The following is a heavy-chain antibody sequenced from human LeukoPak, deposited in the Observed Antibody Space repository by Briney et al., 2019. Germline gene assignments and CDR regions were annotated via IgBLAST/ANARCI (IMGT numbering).Heavy chain of an antibody. CDR3: ASWTGYCGGDCYSNDAFDI. Sequence: GASVKVSCKASGYTFTSYYMHWVRHPPGQGLEWMGIINPSGGSTSYAQKFQGRLTMTRDTSTSTVYMELSSLRSEDTAVYYCASWTGYCGGDCYSNDAFDIWGQGTMVTVSS. J-gene: IGHJ3*02. V-gene: IGHV1-46*01. CDR2: INPSGGST. D-gene: IGHD2-21*02. CDR1: GYTFTSYY.